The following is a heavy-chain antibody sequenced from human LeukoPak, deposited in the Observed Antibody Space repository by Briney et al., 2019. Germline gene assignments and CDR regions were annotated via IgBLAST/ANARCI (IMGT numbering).Heavy chain of an antibody. Sequence: SETLSLTCAVSGGSISSSSYYWGWIRQPPGKGLEWIGRIYTSGSTNYNPSLKSRVTISVDTSKNQFSLKLSSVTAADTAVYYCAGDDDAFDYWGQGTLVTVSS. CDR1: GGSISSSSYY. CDR3: AGDDDAFDY. J-gene: IGHJ4*02. V-gene: IGHV4-39*07. CDR2: IYTSGST.